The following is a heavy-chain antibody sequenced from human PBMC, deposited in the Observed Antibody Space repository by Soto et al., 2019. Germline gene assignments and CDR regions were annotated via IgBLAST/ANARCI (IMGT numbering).Heavy chain of an antibody. J-gene: IGHJ6*02. V-gene: IGHV4-4*02. CDR3: ARDRSIAVAGTIYYYYGMDV. Sequence: QVQLQDSGPGLVKPSGTLSLTCAVSGGSISSSNWWSWVRQPPGKGLEWIWEIYHSASTNYNPSRESRVTKKVDKSNTKFYIKLSYVTAADKAVYYCARDRSIAVAGTIYYYYGMDVWGQGTTVTVS. CDR2: IYHSAST. CDR1: GGSISSSNW. D-gene: IGHD6-19*01.